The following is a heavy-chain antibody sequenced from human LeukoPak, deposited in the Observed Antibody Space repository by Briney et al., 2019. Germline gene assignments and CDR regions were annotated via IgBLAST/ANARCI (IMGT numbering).Heavy chain of an antibody. Sequence: GGSLRLSCAASGFTFSSYGMHWVRQAPGKGLEWVAVISYDGSNKYYADSVKGRFTISRDNSKNTLYLQMNSLRAEDTAVYYCARDFEGDYDFWSGYPTYFDYWGQGTLVTVSS. CDR3: ARDFEGDYDFWSGYPTYFDY. CDR2: ISYDGSNK. D-gene: IGHD3-3*01. V-gene: IGHV3-30*19. J-gene: IGHJ4*02. CDR1: GFTFSSYG.